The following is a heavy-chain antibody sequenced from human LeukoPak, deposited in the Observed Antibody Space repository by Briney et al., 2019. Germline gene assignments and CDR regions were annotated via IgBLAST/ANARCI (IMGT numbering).Heavy chain of an antibody. Sequence: GRSLRLSCAASGFTFSSYAMSWVRQAPGKGLEWVSAISGSGGSTYYADSVKGRFTISRDNSKNTLYLQMNSLRAEDTAVYYCAKDFSAASKAGYFDYWGQGTLVTVSS. CDR1: GFTFSSYA. J-gene: IGHJ4*02. D-gene: IGHD6-13*01. CDR2: ISGSGGST. V-gene: IGHV3-23*01. CDR3: AKDFSAASKAGYFDY.